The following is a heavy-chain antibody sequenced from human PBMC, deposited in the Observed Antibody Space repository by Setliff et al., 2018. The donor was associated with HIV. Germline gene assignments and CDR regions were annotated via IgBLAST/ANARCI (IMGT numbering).Heavy chain of an antibody. J-gene: IGHJ3*02. CDR3: ARQSMTLDAFDI. CDR2: INLRGNS. CDR1: GGSLADYY. V-gene: IGHV4-34*01. Sequence: SETLSLTCDVYGGSLADYYWTWIRQSPEKGLEWIGEINLRGNSNYLASLKSRVSMSMDVSKNQFSLKLTSVTAADTAIYYCARQSMTLDAFDIWGQGTMVTVSS.